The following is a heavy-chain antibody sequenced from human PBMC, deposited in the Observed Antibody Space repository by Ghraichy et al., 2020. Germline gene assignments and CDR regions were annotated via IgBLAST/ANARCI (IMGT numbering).Heavy chain of an antibody. J-gene: IGHJ4*02. CDR3: ATDAYYFDS. V-gene: IGHV3-7*03. Sequence: GGSLRLSCAASGFTFNTYWMSWVRQAPGKGLEWVANIKQDGSDKYYVDSVKGRFTISRDNGKNSLYLQMNSLRAEDTAVYYCATDAYYFDSWGRGTLVTVSS. CDR2: IKQDGSDK. CDR1: GFTFNTYW.